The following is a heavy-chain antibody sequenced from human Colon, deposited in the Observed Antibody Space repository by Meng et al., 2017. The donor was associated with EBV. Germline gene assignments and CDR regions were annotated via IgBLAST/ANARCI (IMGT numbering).Heavy chain of an antibody. J-gene: IGHJ4*02. CDR2: IRNKANSYST. Sequence: VQPVESGGGLVQPGGSLRLSCLASGFTFTDHFMDWVRQAPGKGLEWVGRIRNKANSYSTEYAASVKGRFTVSRDDSKNSLFLQMNSLKTEDTAVYYCARDSGTYEIDYWGQGTLVTVSS. V-gene: IGHV3-72*01. CDR1: GFTFTDHF. CDR3: ARDSGTYEIDY. D-gene: IGHD1-26*01.